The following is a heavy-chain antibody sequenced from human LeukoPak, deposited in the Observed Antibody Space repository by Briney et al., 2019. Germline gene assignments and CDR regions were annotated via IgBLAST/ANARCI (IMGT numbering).Heavy chain of an antibody. D-gene: IGHD3-9*01. J-gene: IGHJ4*02. CDR3: ARDPTYDILTAADY. V-gene: IGHV1-2*02. CDR2: INPNSGGT. CDR1: GYTFTGYY. Sequence: ASVKVSCKASGYTFTGYYMHWVRQAPGQGLEWMGWINPNSGGTNYAQKFQGRVTMTRDTSISTAYMELSRLRSDDTAVYYCARDPTYDILTAADYWGQGTLVTVSS.